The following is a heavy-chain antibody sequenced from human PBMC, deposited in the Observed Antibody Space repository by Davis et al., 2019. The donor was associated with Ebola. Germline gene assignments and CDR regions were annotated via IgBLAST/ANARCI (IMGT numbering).Heavy chain of an antibody. D-gene: IGHD6-19*01. CDR3: ARVSRKISTGWYRFDAFDI. V-gene: IGHV3-33*01. J-gene: IGHJ3*02. CDR1: GFSFRDYG. CDR2: IWYDGRNT. Sequence: GESLKISCAASGFSFRDYGMHWVRQAPGKGLDWVAFIWYDGRNTHYVDSVKGRFTVSRDNSKNSLYLQMNSLRVEDTALYYCARVSRKISTGWYRFDAFDIWGQGTLVTVSS.